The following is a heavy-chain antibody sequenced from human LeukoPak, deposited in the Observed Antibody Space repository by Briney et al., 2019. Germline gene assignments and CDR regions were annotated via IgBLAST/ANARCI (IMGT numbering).Heavy chain of an antibody. J-gene: IGHJ4*02. CDR2: IKQDGNEK. V-gene: IGHV3-7*01. CDR3: ARTVSHPQYYLGTGKFHTAN. Sequence: GGSLRLSCTASGFIFNKYWMTWVRQAPGKGLEWVANIKQDGNEKYYVDSVKGRFTISRDNAKDSLYLQMNSLRAEDTAVYYCARTVSHPQYYLGTGKFHTANWGQGTLVTVSS. D-gene: IGHD3-10*01. CDR1: GFIFNKYW.